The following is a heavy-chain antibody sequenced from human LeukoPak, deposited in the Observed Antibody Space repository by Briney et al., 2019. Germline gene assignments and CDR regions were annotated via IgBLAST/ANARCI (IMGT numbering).Heavy chain of an antibody. Sequence: PGRSLRLSCAASGFSLSMFAMHWVRQAPGKGLQWVAVISFDGSNKYYADFVEGRFTISGDNSKNMLYLQMSSLRAEDTAVYFCARDLGYSYGFFDYWGQGTLVTVSS. CDR3: ARDLGYSYGFFDY. V-gene: IGHV3-30-3*01. D-gene: IGHD5-18*01. CDR1: GFSLSMFA. CDR2: ISFDGSNK. J-gene: IGHJ4*02.